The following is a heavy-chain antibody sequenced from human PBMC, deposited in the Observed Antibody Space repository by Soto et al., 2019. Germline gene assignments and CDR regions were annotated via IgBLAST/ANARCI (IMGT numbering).Heavy chain of an antibody. CDR3: ARDPAFYGNYFDF. D-gene: IGHD4-17*01. V-gene: IGHV3-21*01. J-gene: IGHJ4*02. CDR2: ISSGSSYI. Sequence: GGSLRLSCAASGFSFSGFTLNWVRQAPGKGLEWVSSISSGSSYIFYGDSVKGRFTVSRDNAKNSVYLQMNSLRPEDTAVYYCARDPAFYGNYFDFWGQGALVTVSS. CDR1: GFSFSGFT.